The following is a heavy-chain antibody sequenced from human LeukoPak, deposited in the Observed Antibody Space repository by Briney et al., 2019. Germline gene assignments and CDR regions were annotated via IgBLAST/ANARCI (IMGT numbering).Heavy chain of an antibody. D-gene: IGHD5-24*01. V-gene: IGHV1-8*03. CDR3: ARARRDGYNLFGY. CDR1: GYTFTSYD. CDR2: MNPNSGNT. Sequence: GASVEVSCKASGYTFTSYDINWVRQATGQGLEWMGWMNPNSGNTGYAQKFQGRVTITRNTSISTAYMELSSLRSEDTAVYYCARARRDGYNLFGYWGQGTLVTVSS. J-gene: IGHJ4*02.